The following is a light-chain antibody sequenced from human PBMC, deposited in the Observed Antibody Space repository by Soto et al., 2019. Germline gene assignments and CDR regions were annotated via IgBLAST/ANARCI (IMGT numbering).Light chain of an antibody. CDR1: QSVSSN. CDR2: GAS. J-gene: IGKJ5*01. Sequence: EIVMTQSPATLSVSPGERATLSCRASQSVSSNLAWYQQKPGQAPRLLMYGASSRAIHTPDRFSGTGSGTDFTLTISGLEPEDFAIYYCQQRQYWPPITFGQGTRLEIK. V-gene: IGKV3D-15*01. CDR3: QQRQYWPPIT.